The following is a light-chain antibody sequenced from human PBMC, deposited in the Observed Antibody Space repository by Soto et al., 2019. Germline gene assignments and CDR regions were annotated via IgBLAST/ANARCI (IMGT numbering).Light chain of an antibody. CDR1: KLGDKY. CDR2: QDS. V-gene: IGLV3-1*01. J-gene: IGLJ2*01. Sequence: SYERTQPPSLSVSPGQTASITCSGDKLGDKYACWYQQKPGQSPVLLIYQDSKRTSGIPERFSGSNSGNTATLTISGTQAMDEADDYCQAWDTSTVVFGGGTKLTVL. CDR3: QAWDTSTVV.